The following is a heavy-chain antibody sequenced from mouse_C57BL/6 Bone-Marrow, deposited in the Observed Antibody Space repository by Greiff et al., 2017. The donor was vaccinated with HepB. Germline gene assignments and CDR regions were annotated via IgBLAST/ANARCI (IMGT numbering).Heavy chain of an antibody. CDR2: INPNNGGT. CDR1: GYTFTDYY. D-gene: IGHD1-3*01. V-gene: IGHV1-26*01. Sequence: EVQLQQSGPELVKPGASVKISCKASGYTFTDYYMNWVKQSHGKSLEWIGDINPNNGGTSYNQKFKGKATLTVDKSSSTAYMELRSLTSEDSAVYYCAREWYGYFDYWGQGTTLTVSS. CDR3: AREWYGYFDY. J-gene: IGHJ2*01.